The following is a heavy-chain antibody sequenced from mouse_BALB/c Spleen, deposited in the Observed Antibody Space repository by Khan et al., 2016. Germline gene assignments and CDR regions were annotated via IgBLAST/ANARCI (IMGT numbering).Heavy chain of an antibody. J-gene: IGHJ2*01. Sequence: EVQLQESGPGLVKPSQSLSLTCTVTGYSITNDYAWNWIRQFPGNKLEWMGYIGYSGSTTYNPSLKSRISITRDTSKNKFFLQLNSVTTEDTATXYCARGAYSRYYFDYWGQGTTLTVSS. CDR1: GYSITNDYA. D-gene: IGHD2-14*01. CDR3: ARGAYSRYYFDY. V-gene: IGHV3-2*02. CDR2: IGYSGST.